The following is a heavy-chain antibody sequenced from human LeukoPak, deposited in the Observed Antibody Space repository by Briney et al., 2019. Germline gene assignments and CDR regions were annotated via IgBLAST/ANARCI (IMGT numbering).Heavy chain of an antibody. CDR2: ISSSGSTI. CDR1: GFTFSSYE. V-gene: IGHV3-48*03. Sequence: PGGSLRLSCAASGFTFSSYEMNWVRQAPGKGLEWVSYISSSGSTIYYADSVKGRFTISRDNAKNSLYLQMNSLRAEDTAVYYCARGTTIVVVTPSGIDYWGQGTLVTVSS. J-gene: IGHJ4*02. CDR3: ARGTTIVVVTPSGIDY. D-gene: IGHD3-22*01.